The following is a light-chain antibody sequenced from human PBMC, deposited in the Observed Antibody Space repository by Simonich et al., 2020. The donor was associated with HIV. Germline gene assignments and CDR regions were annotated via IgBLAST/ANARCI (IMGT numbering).Light chain of an antibody. CDR2: WAS. CDR3: QQRSNWPPSLT. CDR1: QSVLNSSNNKRL. V-gene: IGKV4-1*01. Sequence: DIVMTQSPDSLAVSVGERATINCKSSQSVLNSSNNKRLVAWYQQKPGQSPKLLIYWASTRESGVPDRVSGSGSGTDFTLTISSLQAEDVAVYYCQQRSNWPPSLTFGGGTKVEIK. J-gene: IGKJ4*01.